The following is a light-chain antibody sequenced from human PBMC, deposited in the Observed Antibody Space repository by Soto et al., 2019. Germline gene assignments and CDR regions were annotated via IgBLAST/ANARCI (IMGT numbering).Light chain of an antibody. CDR2: DVS. J-gene: IGLJ1*01. Sequence: QSVLTQPASVSGSPGQSITISCTGTSSDVGGYNYVSWYQQHPGKAPKLMIYDVSNRPSGVSNRFSGSKSGNTASLTISGLQAEDEADYYCSSYTSSSPYVFGTGTQLTV. CDR1: SSDVGGYNY. V-gene: IGLV2-14*01. CDR3: SSYTSSSPYV.